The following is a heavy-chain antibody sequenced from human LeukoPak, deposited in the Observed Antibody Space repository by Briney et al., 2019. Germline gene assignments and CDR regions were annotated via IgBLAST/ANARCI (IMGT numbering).Heavy chain of an antibody. CDR3: AKNGDRGAYCTGGTCYPYFYYYMDV. Sequence: AGGSLRLSCAASGFTVSSNYMSWVRQAPGKGLEWVSSISGSSSYIYYADSMKGRFTISRDNGKNSLYLQMNSLRAEDTAIYYCAKNGDRGAYCTGGTCYPYFYYYMDVWGKGTTVTI. D-gene: IGHD2-15*01. V-gene: IGHV3-21*04. CDR2: ISGSSSYI. CDR1: GFTVSSNY. J-gene: IGHJ6*03.